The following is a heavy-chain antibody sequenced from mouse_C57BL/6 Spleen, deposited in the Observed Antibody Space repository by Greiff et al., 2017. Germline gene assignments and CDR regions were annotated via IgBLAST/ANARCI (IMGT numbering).Heavy chain of an antibody. CDR1: GFTFSSYG. CDR3: ARQRDYDVYYAMAY. Sequence: EVKLVESGGDLVKPGGSLKLSCAASGFTFSSYGMSWVRQTPDKRLEWVATISSGGSYTYYPDSVKGRFTISRDNAKNNLYLQMSSLKSEDTAMYDCARQRDYDVYYAMAYWGQGTSVTVSS. CDR2: ISSGGSYT. D-gene: IGHD2-4*01. J-gene: IGHJ4*01. V-gene: IGHV5-6*02.